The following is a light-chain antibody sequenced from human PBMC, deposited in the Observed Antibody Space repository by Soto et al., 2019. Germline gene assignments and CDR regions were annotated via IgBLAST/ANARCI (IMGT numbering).Light chain of an antibody. CDR1: SSDVGGYNY. V-gene: IGLV2-14*03. J-gene: IGLJ2*01. CDR2: DVT. CDR3: SSYTSSNTVL. Sequence: QSALTQPASVSGSPGQSITISCTGTSSDVGGYNYVSWYQYHPGKAPKLMIYDVTDRPSGISFRFSGSKSGNTASLTISRLQAEDEADYYCSSYTSSNTVLFGGGTKLTVL.